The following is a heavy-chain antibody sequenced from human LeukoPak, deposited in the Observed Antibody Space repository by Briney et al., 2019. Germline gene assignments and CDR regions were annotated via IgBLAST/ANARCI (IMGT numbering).Heavy chain of an antibody. Sequence: GGSLRLSCAASGFTFKTYAMNWVRQAPGKGLEWLSGISGSGNGTYYADSVKGRFTISRDNSKNMVYLQMNSLTVEDAATYYCAKRTMSAFDSSGQGTLLIVSS. CDR2: ISGSGNGT. CDR1: GFTFKTYA. J-gene: IGHJ4*02. V-gene: IGHV3-23*01. D-gene: IGHD5-24*01. CDR3: AKRTMSAFDS.